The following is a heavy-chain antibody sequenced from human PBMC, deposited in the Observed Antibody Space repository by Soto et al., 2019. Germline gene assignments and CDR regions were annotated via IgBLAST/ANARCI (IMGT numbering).Heavy chain of an antibody. D-gene: IGHD2-15*01. CDR1: GFTFCNAW. J-gene: IGHJ5*02. CDR3: ATYSLCASAP. V-gene: IGHV3-15*07. Sequence: GGSLRLSCAASGFTFCNAWMHWVRQAPGKGLEWVGRIRSKPDGGTTDYAAPVKGRFTISRDDSKNMLYLQMNSLKIEDTAVYYCATYSLCASAPWGQGTLVTVST. CDR2: IRSKPDGGTT.